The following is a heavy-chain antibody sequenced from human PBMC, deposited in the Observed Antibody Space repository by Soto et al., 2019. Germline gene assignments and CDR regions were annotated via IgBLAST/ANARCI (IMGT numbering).Heavy chain of an antibody. V-gene: IGHV4-59*08. CDR1: GGSISSYY. J-gene: IGHJ3*01. Sequence: PSETLSLTCTVSGGSISSYYWSWIRQPPGKGLEWIGYIYYSGSTNYNPSLKSRVTISVDTSKNQFSLKLSSVTAADTAVYYGARQCGLDAFEFWGQGTMVPVS. CDR3: ARQCGLDAFEF. CDR2: IYYSGST.